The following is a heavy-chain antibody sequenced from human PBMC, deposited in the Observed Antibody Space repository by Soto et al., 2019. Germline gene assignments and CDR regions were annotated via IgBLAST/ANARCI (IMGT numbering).Heavy chain of an antibody. CDR3: ARAGSGDYYYYYGMDV. Sequence: SVKVSCKASGGTFSSYAISWVRQAPGQGLEWMGGIIPIFGTANYAQKFQGRVTITADESTSTAHMELSSLRSEDTAVYYCARAGSGDYYYYYGMDVWGQGTTVTVSS. CDR1: GGTFSSYA. V-gene: IGHV1-69*13. D-gene: IGHD3-10*01. J-gene: IGHJ6*02. CDR2: IIPIFGTA.